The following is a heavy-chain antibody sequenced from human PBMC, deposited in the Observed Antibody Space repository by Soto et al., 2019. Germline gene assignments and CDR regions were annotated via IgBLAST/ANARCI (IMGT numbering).Heavy chain of an antibody. Sequence: PSETLSLTCTVSGGSISSSNWWSWVRQPPGKGLEWIGEIYHSGSTNYNPSLKSRVTISVDKSKNQFSLELTRLRSDDTAVYYCAGDPDSHYNDSHAYSYPWGQGTLVTVSS. J-gene: IGHJ5*02. V-gene: IGHV4-4*02. CDR2: IYHSGST. CDR1: GGSISSSNW. D-gene: IGHD3-22*01. CDR3: AGDPDSHYNDSHAYSYP.